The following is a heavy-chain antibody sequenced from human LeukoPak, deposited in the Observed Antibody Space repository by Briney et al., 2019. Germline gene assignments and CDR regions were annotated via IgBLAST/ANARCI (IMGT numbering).Heavy chain of an antibody. CDR2: IPYDGSNK. CDR3: ARALSFYYYDSSGYYRD. CDR1: GFTFSSYA. Sequence: GGSLRLSCAASGFTFSSYAMHWVRQAPGKGLEWVAVIPYDGSNKYYADSVKGRFTISRDNSKNTLYLQMNSLRAEDTAVYYCARALSFYYYDSSGYYRDWGQGTLVTVSS. V-gene: IGHV3-30*01. J-gene: IGHJ4*02. D-gene: IGHD3-22*01.